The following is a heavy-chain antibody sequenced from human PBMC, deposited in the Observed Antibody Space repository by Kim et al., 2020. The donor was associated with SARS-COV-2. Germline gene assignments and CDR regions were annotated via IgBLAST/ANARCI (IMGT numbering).Heavy chain of an antibody. CDR2: INPCGGST. V-gene: IGHV1-46*01. J-gene: IGHJ4*02. CDR3: ARDGVLGYCSSTSCYYFDY. CDR1: GYTFTSYY. D-gene: IGHD2-2*01. Sequence: ASVKVSCKASGYTFTSYYMHWVRQAPGQGLEWMGIINPCGGSTSYAQKFQGRVTMTRDTSTSTVYMGLSSLRAEDTAVYYCARDGVLGYCSSTSCYYFDYWGQGTLVTVSS.